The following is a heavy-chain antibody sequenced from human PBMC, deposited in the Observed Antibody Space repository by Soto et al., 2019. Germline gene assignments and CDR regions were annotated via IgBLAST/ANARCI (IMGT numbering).Heavy chain of an antibody. D-gene: IGHD4-17*01. J-gene: IGHJ4*02. Sequence: LSLTCSVSGGSINNVDYYWSWIRQPPGKGLEWIGYIFYSGSTYYNPSLKSRVTISVDTSKNQFSLKLSSVTAADTAVYYCAREYGDFYFDYWGQGTLVTVSS. CDR2: IFYSGST. V-gene: IGHV4-30-4*01. CDR3: AREYGDFYFDY. CDR1: GGSINNVDYY.